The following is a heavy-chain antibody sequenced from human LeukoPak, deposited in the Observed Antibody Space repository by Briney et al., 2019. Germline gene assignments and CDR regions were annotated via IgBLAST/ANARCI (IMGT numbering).Heavy chain of an antibody. Sequence: PGGSLRLSCAASGFTFSSYAMSWVRQAPGKGLEWVSAISGSGGSTYYADSVKGRFTISRDNSKNTLYLQMNSLRAEDTAVYYCAIPIRYFDWLPDAFDIWGQGTMVTVSS. J-gene: IGHJ3*02. CDR1: GFTFSSYA. V-gene: IGHV3-23*01. CDR3: AIPIRYFDWLPDAFDI. D-gene: IGHD3-9*01. CDR2: ISGSGGST.